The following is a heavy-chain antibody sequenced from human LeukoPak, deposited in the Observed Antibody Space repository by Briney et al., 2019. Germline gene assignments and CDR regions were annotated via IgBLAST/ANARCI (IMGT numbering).Heavy chain of an antibody. CDR3: ARSFIAVAGTGEYFDL. V-gene: IGHV1-18*04. CDR1: GYTFTSYG. D-gene: IGHD6-19*01. J-gene: IGHJ2*01. CDR2: ISAYNGNT. Sequence: ASVKVSCTASGYTFTSYGISWVRQAPGQGLEWMGWISAYNGNTNYAQKLQGRVTMTTDTSTSTAYMELRSLRSDDTAVYYCARSFIAVAGTGEYFDLWGRGTLVTVSS.